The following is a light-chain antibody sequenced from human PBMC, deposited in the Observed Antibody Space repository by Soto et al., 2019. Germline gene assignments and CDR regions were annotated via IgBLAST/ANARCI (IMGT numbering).Light chain of an antibody. CDR3: QQYYSTPWT. V-gene: IGKV4-1*01. Sequence: DIVMTQSPDSLAVSLGERATINCKSSQSVLYSSNNKNYLAWYQQEPGQPPKLLIYWASTRESGVLDRFSGSGSGTDFTLTISSLQAEDVAVYYCQQYYSTPWTFGQGTKVEIK. CDR2: WAS. CDR1: QSVLYSSNNKNY. J-gene: IGKJ1*01.